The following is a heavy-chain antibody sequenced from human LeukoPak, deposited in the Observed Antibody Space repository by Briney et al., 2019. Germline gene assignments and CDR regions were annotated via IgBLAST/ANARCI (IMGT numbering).Heavy chain of an antibody. Sequence: QPGGSLRLSCAASGFTFYNYAMSWVRQAPGKGLEWVSAISGSGGNTYYADSVKGRFTISRDNSKNTLYLQMNSLRAEDTAVYYCAKDIWIGRDSGFEPFDYWGQGTLVTVSS. J-gene: IGHJ4*02. CDR3: AKDIWIGRDSGFEPFDY. V-gene: IGHV3-23*01. CDR2: ISGSGGNT. D-gene: IGHD1-26*01. CDR1: GFTFYNYA.